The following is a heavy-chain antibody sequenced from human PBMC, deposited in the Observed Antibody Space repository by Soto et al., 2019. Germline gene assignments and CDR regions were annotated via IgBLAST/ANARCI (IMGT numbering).Heavy chain of an antibody. CDR1: GFTFDDYA. CDR2: ISWNSGSI. Sequence: DVQLVESGGGLVQPGRSLRLSCAASGFTFDDYAMHWVRQAPGKGLEWVSGISWNSGSIGYADSVKGRFTISRDNAKNSLYLQMNSMRAEDTALYYCAKGYSHYIVVVVAATPEYFDYWGQGTLVTVSS. CDR3: AKGYSHYIVVVVAATPEYFDY. V-gene: IGHV3-9*01. D-gene: IGHD2-15*01. J-gene: IGHJ4*02.